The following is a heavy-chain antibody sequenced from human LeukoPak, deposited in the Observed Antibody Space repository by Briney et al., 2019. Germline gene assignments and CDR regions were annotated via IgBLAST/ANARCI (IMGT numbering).Heavy chain of an antibody. CDR1: GFTFSDYY. CDR3: ARDPVFGVGGNWFDP. D-gene: IGHD3-3*01. CDR2: ISSSGSML. V-gene: IGHV3-11*04. Sequence: GGSLRLSCTVSGFTFSDYYMSWVRQAPGKGLEWVSYISSSGSMLHYADSVEGRFTISRDNAKNSLYLQMSSLRVEDTAVYYCARDPVFGVGGNWFDPWGQGTLVIVSS. J-gene: IGHJ5*02.